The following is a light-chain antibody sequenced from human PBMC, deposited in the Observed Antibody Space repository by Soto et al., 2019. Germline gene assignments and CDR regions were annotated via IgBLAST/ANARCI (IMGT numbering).Light chain of an antibody. V-gene: IGKV1-39*01. CDR1: QNIIRY. CDR2: TTS. CDR3: QQSSSAPLT. J-gene: IGKJ3*01. Sequence: DIQMTQSPSSLSASVGDSVTISCRASQNIIRYLNWYQQIPGKAPKLLIYTTSNLQSGVPTRFSGSGSGTDFTLTISNLQPEDFGTYYCQQSSSAPLTFGPGTKVDIK.